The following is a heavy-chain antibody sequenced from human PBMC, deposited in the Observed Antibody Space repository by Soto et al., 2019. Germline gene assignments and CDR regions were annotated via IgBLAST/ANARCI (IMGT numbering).Heavy chain of an antibody. V-gene: IGHV3-33*01. D-gene: IGHD1-26*01. J-gene: IGHJ4*02. CDR2: IWYDGSNK. Sequence: QVQLVESGGGVVQPGRSLRLSCAASGFTFSSYGMHWVRQAPGKGLEWVAVIWYDGSNKYYADSVKGRFTISRDNSKNTLYLQMNSLRAEDTAVYYCAREEVGARPFDYWGQGTLVTVSS. CDR3: AREEVGARPFDY. CDR1: GFTFSSYG.